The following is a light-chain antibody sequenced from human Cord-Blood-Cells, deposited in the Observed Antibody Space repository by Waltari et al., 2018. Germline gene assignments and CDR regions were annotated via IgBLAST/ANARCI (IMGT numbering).Light chain of an antibody. CDR2: DAS. J-gene: IGKJ2*01. CDR3: QQYDNLPYT. Sequence: DIQMNQSPSSLFACVGDRVTLTCQASQDISNYLNWYQQKPGKAPKLLIYDASNLETGVPSRFSGSGSGTDFTFTISSLQPEDIATYYCQQYDNLPYTFGQGTKLEIK. V-gene: IGKV1-33*01. CDR1: QDISNY.